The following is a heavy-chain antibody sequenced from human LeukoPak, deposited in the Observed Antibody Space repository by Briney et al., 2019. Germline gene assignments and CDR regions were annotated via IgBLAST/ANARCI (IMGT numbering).Heavy chain of an antibody. V-gene: IGHV1-2*02. Sequence: ASVKVSCKASGYTLTGYYMHWVRQAPGQGLEWMGWINPNSGGTNYAQKFQGRVTMTRDTSISTAYMELSRLRSDDTAVYYCARGTTYYYDSSGSVGYFQHWGQGTLVTVSS. D-gene: IGHD3-22*01. CDR1: GYTLTGYY. J-gene: IGHJ1*01. CDR3: ARGTTYYYDSSGSVGYFQH. CDR2: INPNSGGT.